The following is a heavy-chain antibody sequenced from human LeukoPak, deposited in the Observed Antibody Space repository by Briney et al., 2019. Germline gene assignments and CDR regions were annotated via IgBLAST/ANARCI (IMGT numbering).Heavy chain of an antibody. J-gene: IGHJ4*02. CDR1: GFTFSSYG. D-gene: IGHD3-22*01. CDR3: AKDYYDTSGYYFPLGN. Sequence: GGSLRLSCAASGFTFSSYGMHWVRQAPGKGLEWVAVISYDGSNKYYADSVKGRFTISRDNSKNTLYLQMNSLRAEDTAVYYCAKDYYDTSGYYFPLGNWGQGTLVTVSS. CDR2: ISYDGSNK. V-gene: IGHV3-30*18.